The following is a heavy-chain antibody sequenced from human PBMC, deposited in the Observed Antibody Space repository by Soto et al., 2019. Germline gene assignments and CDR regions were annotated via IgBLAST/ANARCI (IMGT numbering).Heavy chain of an antibody. CDR2: ISYDGSNK. J-gene: IGHJ6*02. V-gene: IGHV3-30*18. Sequence: LRLSCAASGFTFSSYGMHWVRQAPGKGLEWVAVISYDGSNKYYADSVKGRFTISRDNSKNTLYLQMNSLRAEDTAVYYCAKDLYSSGWYATYYYGMDVWGQGTTVTVSS. D-gene: IGHD6-19*01. CDR3: AKDLYSSGWYATYYYGMDV. CDR1: GFTFSSYG.